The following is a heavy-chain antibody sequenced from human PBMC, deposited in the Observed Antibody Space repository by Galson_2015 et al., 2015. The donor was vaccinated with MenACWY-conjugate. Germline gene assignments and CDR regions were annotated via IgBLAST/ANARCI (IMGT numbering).Heavy chain of an antibody. CDR1: GFNFNMYS. CDR2: ISHDGKDK. J-gene: IGHJ4*02. V-gene: IGHV3-30*01. Sequence: SLRLSCAASGFNFNMYSLHWIRQAPGKGLEWVAVISHDGKDKFYGDSVKGRFIILRVNSKNTVYLQMNSLRGEDTGVYFCARVGQERRTLLPNFDGWGQGTRVTVSS. CDR3: ARVGQERRTLLPNFDG. D-gene: IGHD3-22*01.